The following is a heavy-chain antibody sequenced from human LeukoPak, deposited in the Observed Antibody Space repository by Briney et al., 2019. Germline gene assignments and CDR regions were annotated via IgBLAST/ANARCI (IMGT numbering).Heavy chain of an antibody. J-gene: IGHJ4*02. D-gene: IGHD6-13*01. CDR3: ARGVPWYAFGY. CDR1: GFTFSSYS. Sequence: GGSLRLSCAASGFTFSSYSMNWVRQAPGKGLVWVSRINSDGSSTSYADSVKGRFTISRDNAKNSLYLQMNSLRAEDTAVYYCARGVPWYAFGYWGQGTLVTVSS. CDR2: INSDGSST. V-gene: IGHV3-74*01.